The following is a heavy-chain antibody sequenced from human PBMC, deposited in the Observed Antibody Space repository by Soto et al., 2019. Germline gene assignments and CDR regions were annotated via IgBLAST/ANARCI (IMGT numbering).Heavy chain of an antibody. Sequence: QVQLQESGPGLLKPSETLSLTCTISGGSVSTYYWSWIRQPPGKELEWIGLTSYSGNTNYNPSLKSRVAIAVDTSNNQFSLTVRSVTAADTAVYYCARDGVGPFDYWGQGTLVTFSS. CDR2: TSYSGNT. CDR1: GGSVSTYY. V-gene: IGHV4-59*02. D-gene: IGHD3-3*01. J-gene: IGHJ4*02. CDR3: ARDGVGPFDY.